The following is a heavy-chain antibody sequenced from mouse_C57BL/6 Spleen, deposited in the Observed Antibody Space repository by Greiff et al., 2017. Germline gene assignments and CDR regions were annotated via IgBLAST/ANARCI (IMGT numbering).Heavy chain of an antibody. CDR3: TTITAVRYFDV. D-gene: IGHD1-1*01. J-gene: IGHJ1*03. V-gene: IGHV5-9-1*02. CDR1: GFTFSSYA. CDR2: ISSGGDYI. Sequence: EVKLVESGEGLVKPGGSLKLSCAASGFTFSSYAMSWVRQTPEKRLEWVAYISSGGDYIYYADTVKGRFTISRDNARTPLYLQMSSLNSEDTAMYYCTTITAVRYFDVWGTGTTVTVSS.